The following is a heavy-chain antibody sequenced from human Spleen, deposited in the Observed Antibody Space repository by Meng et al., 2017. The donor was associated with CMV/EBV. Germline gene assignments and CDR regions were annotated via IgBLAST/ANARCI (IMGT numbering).Heavy chain of an antibody. CDR1: GGSLSGFY. J-gene: IGHJ5*02. D-gene: IGHD3-10*01. Sequence: GSLRLSCAVYGGSLSGFYWSWIRQPPGKGLEWIGNIFYSGSPYYTPSLKSRVTISVDTSKNQFSLRLNSVTAADTAVYYCAGVTVVRGGKFDTWGQGTLVTVSS. CDR3: AGVTVVRGGKFDT. V-gene: IGHV4-34*12. CDR2: IFYSGSP.